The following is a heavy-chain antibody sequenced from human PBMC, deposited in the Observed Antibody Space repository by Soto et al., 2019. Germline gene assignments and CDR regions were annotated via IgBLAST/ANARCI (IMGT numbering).Heavy chain of an antibody. D-gene: IGHD6-6*01. CDR2: IYNNRSF. Sequence: LSLTCTVSCGSVSVGSFYGIWIRQRPGKALEWIGFIYNNRSFNYNPSLKSRVTMSVDTSKHQFSLKLSSVTAADTAVYYCARVPLDYSNSHYFDFWGQGAMVTGSS. V-gene: IGHV4-61*01. CDR1: CGSVSVGSFY. CDR3: ARVPLDYSNSHYFDF. J-gene: IGHJ4*02.